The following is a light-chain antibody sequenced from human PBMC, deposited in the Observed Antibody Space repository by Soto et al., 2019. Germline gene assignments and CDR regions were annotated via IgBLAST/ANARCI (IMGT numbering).Light chain of an antibody. V-gene: IGLV2-14*01. Sequence: QSALTQLASLSGSPGQSITISCTGSSSDVGAYNYVSWYQHHPGKVPKLIIYAVSNRPSGVSDRFSGSKSSNTASLTISGLQAEDEADYYCSSHTTSRTWLFGGGTKLTVL. CDR1: SSDVGAYNY. CDR2: AVS. CDR3: SSHTTSRTWL. J-gene: IGLJ3*02.